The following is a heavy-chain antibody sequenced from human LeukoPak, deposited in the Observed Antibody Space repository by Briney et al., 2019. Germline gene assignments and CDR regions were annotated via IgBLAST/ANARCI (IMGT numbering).Heavy chain of an antibody. D-gene: IGHD4-17*01. CDR2: ISWNSGSI. CDR1: GFTFDDYA. V-gene: IGHV3-9*01. Sequence: PGGSLRLSCAASGFTFDDYAMHWVRQAPGKGLEWVSGISWNSGSIGYADSVKGRFTISRDNAKNSLYLQMNSLRAEDTALYYCAKDMDMTTVTIFDYWGQGTLVTVSS. CDR3: AKDMDMTTVTIFDY. J-gene: IGHJ4*02.